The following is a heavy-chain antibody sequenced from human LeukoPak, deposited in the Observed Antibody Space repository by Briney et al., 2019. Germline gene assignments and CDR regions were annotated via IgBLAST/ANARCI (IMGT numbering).Heavy chain of an antibody. CDR2: IKSKTAGETT. CDR3: TTDLGTYYHGSQRLIPIDY. V-gene: IGHV3-15*01. CDR1: GLTFSNAW. D-gene: IGHD3-10*01. J-gene: IGHJ4*02. Sequence: GGSPSLSCVDSGLTFSNAWMSWVRQAAAEGLEWIGRIKSKTAGETTNYAEPVRGRFTISRDDSKSAVYLQMNSLKIEDTAVYYCTTDLGTYYHGSQRLIPIDYWGQGTLVTVSS.